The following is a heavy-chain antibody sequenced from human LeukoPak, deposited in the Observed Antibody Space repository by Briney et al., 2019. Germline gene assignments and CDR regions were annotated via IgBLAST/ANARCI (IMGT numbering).Heavy chain of an antibody. V-gene: IGHV1-2*02. Sequence: ASVKVSCKSSGFIFTDYYIHWVRQAPGQGLEWMGYIGPHSSATSSPQEFQGRATMTRDTSMSTAYMELTRLTSDDTAVYYCAREGNGLLSKDFDYWGQGTLVTVSS. CDR2: IGPHSSAT. CDR1: GFIFTDYY. D-gene: IGHD2/OR15-2a*01. J-gene: IGHJ4*02. CDR3: AREGNGLLSKDFDY.